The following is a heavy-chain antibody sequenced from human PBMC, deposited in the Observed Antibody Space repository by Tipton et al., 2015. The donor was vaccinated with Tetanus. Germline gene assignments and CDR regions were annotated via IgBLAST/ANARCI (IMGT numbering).Heavy chain of an antibody. CDR2: VYSSGST. CDR1: GGSINPYY. Sequence: TLSLTCTVSGGSINPYYWSWIRQPPGKGLEWIGNVYSSGSTYYNPSLKGRVTISVDTSTTQFSLRLNSVTAADTAIYYCARDHRLSASYAGWFDPWGQGPVVTVSS. CDR3: ARDHRLSASYAGWFDP. V-gene: IGHV4-59*01. D-gene: IGHD1-26*01. J-gene: IGHJ5*02.